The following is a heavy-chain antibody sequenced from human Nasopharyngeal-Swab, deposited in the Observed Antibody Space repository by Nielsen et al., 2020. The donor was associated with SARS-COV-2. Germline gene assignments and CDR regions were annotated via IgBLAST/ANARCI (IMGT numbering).Heavy chain of an antibody. Sequence: PQTLSPTCALYGGSSSGYYWSWIRQLPGKGLEWIGEINHSGSTNYNPSLKSRVTISVDTSKNQFSLKLSSVTAADTAVYYCASLLNPILTGYYYYYYGMDVWGQGTTVTVSS. D-gene: IGHD3-9*01. CDR2: INHSGST. CDR1: GGSSSGYY. CDR3: ASLLNPILTGYYYYYYGMDV. V-gene: IGHV4-34*01. J-gene: IGHJ6*02.